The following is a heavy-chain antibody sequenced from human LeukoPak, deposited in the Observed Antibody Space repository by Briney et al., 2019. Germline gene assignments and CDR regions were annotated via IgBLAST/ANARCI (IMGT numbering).Heavy chain of an antibody. CDR3: ARGIYDSGSYPPYY. CDR2: ISGRTSTI. J-gene: IGHJ4*02. D-gene: IGHD3-10*01. CDR1: GFTFSPYS. Sequence: GGSLRLSCVVSGFTFSPYSMNWVRQAPGKGLEWVAYISGRTSTIYYADSVYGRFTISRDNAKNSLYLQMNSLRAEDTAVYYCARGIYDSGSYPPYYWGQGALVTVSS. V-gene: IGHV3-48*01.